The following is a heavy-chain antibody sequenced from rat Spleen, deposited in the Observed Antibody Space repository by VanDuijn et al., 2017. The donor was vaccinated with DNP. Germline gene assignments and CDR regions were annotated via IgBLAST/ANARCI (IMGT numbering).Heavy chain of an antibody. CDR1: GFTFSDSN. CDR3: AKNSGYYFDY. Sequence: EVQLVGSGGGLVQPGRSLKLSCAASGFTFSDSNMAWVRQAPKKGLEWVATISYDGSSTDYRDSVKGRFTISRDNAKSSLYLQMNSLKSEDTATYYCAKNSGYYFDYWGQGVMVTVSS. CDR2: ISYDGSST. V-gene: IGHV5-7*01. D-gene: IGHD4-3*01. J-gene: IGHJ2*01.